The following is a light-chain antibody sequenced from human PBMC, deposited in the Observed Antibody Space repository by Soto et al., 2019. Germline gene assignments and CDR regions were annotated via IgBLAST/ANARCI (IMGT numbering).Light chain of an antibody. CDR3: QQYNNWPPLT. CDR1: QSVISTY. CDR2: GAS. Sequence: EIVLTQSPGTLSLSPGERATLSCRASQSVISTYLAWYQQKPGQAPRLLIYGASSRATGIPDRFSGSGSGTDFTLTISRLQSEDFAVYYCQQYNNWPPLTFGGGTKVDIK. V-gene: IGKV3-20*01. J-gene: IGKJ4*01.